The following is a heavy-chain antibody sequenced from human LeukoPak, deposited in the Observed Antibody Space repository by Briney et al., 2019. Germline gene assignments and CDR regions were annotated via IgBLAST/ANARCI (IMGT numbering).Heavy chain of an antibody. D-gene: IGHD2-15*01. CDR1: GFIFTNYF. CDR2: IKKTGSET. Sequence: GGSLRLSCAASGFIFTNYFMSWVRQAPGKGLEWVAYIKKTGSETYYVDSVKGRFTITRDNARNSVFLQMNSLRAEDTAVYYCAREDGYCSGGNCYSYFDSWGQGTLVTVSS. J-gene: IGHJ4*02. V-gene: IGHV3-7*01. CDR3: AREDGYCSGGNCYSYFDS.